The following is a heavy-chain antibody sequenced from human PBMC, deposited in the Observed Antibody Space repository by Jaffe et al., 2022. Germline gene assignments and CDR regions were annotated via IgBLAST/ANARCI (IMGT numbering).Heavy chain of an antibody. Sequence: QLQLQESGPGLVKPSETLSLTCTVSGGSISSSSYYWGWIRQPPGKGLEWIGSIYYSGSTYYNPSLKSRVTISVDTSKNQFSLKLSSVTAADTAVYYCARSAAYYDFWSGYYQTSNDAFDIWGQGTMVTVSS. CDR2: IYYSGST. CDR1: GGSISSSSYY. V-gene: IGHV4-39*01. CDR3: ARSAAYYDFWSGYYQTSNDAFDI. D-gene: IGHD3-3*01. J-gene: IGHJ3*02.